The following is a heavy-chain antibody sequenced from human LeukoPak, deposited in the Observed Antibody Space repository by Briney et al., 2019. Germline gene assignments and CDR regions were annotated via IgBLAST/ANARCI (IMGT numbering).Heavy chain of an antibody. V-gene: IGHV3-33*01. CDR3: ARGRGSSHYYYMDV. CDR2: IWYDGSNK. CDR1: GITFSSYG. J-gene: IGHJ6*03. D-gene: IGHD6-6*01. Sequence: GGSLRLSCAASGITFSSYGMHWVRQAPGKGLEWVAVIWYDGSNKYYADSVKGRFTISRDNSKNTLYLQMNSLRAEDTAVYYCARGRGSSHYYYMDVWGKGTTVTVSS.